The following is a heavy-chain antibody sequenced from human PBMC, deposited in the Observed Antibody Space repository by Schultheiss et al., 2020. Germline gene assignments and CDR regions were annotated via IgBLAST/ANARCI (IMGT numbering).Heavy chain of an antibody. V-gene: IGHV1-3*01. CDR2: INAGNGNT. J-gene: IGHJ6*02. Sequence: ASVKVSCKASGYTFTSYAMHWVRQAPGQRLEWMGWINAGNGNTKYSQKFQGRVTITRDTSASTAYMELSSLRSEDTAVYYCASRYGLPYYYYGMDVWGQGTTVTVYS. CDR3: ASRYGLPYYYYGMDV. D-gene: IGHD4-17*01. CDR1: GYTFTSYA.